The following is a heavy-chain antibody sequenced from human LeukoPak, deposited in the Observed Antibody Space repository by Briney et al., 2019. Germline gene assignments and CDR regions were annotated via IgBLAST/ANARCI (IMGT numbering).Heavy chain of an antibody. CDR1: GGSISSYY. V-gene: IGHV4-4*07. CDR3: ARDHTGGYYDSSFYFDY. J-gene: IGHJ4*02. D-gene: IGHD3-22*01. Sequence: SETLSLTCTVSGGSISSYYWSWIRQPAGKGLGWIGRIYTSGSTNYNPSLKSRVTMSVDTSKNQFSLKLGSVTAADTAVYYCARDHTGGYYDSSFYFDYWGQGTLVTVSP. CDR2: IYTSGST.